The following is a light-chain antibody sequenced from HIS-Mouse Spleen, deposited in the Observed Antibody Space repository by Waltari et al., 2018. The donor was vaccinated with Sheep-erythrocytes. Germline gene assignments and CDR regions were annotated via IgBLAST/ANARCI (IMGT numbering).Light chain of an antibody. V-gene: IGLV2-23*01. J-gene: IGLJ3*02. CDR3: CSYAGSSTPWV. CDR1: SSDVASYNL. Sequence: QSALTQPASVSGSPAQSITISCTGTSSDVASYNLVSRYQQHPGKAPKLMIYEGSKRPSGVSNRFSGSKSGNTASLTISGLQAEDEADYYCCSYAGSSTPWVFGGGTKLTVL. CDR2: EGS.